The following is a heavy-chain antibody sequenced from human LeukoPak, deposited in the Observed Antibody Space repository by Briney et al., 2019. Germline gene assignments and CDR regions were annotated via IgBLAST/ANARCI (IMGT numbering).Heavy chain of an antibody. V-gene: IGHV3-21*01. J-gene: IGHJ4*02. CDR1: GFTFSSYT. Sequence: GGSLRLSCAASGFTFSSYTMNWVRQAPGKGLEWVSSISSSSYIYYADSVKGRFTISRDNAKNSLYLQMNSLRAEDTAVYYCAKDSLTDIDYWGQGTLVTVSS. D-gene: IGHD3-9*01. CDR3: AKDSLTDIDY. CDR2: ISSSSYI.